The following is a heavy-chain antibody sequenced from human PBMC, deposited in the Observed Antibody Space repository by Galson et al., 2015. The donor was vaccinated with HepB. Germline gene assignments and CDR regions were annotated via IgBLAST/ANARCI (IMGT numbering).Heavy chain of an antibody. D-gene: IGHD4-17*01. CDR2: IWYDGSNK. CDR3: ARIDYGTGGDYYYMDV. V-gene: IGHV3-33*01. CDR1: GFTFSSYG. J-gene: IGHJ6*03. Sequence: SLRLSCAASGFTFSSYGMHWVRQAPGKGLEWVAVIWYDGSNKYYADSVKGRFTISRDNSKNTLYLQMNSLRAEDTAVYYCARIDYGTGGDYYYMDVWGKGTTVTVSS.